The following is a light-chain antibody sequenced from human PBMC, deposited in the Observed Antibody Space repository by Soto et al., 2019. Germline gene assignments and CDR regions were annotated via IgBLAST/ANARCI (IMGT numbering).Light chain of an antibody. Sequence: IEMTQSPSSVSASVGDSVTITCRGSQDIRSRLAWYQHKPGKAPNLLIYSATTLQSGVPYRFSGSGSGTYFTLTISSLQPEDFATYYCQQANILPPVFGGGTRVEI. CDR3: QQANILPPV. V-gene: IGKV1-12*01. CDR2: SAT. CDR1: QDIRSR. J-gene: IGKJ4*01.